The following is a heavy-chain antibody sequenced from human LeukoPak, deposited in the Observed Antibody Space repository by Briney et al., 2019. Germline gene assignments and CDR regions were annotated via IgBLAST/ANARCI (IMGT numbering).Heavy chain of an antibody. CDR2: IYYSGST. J-gene: IGHJ4*02. Sequence: SETLSLTCTVSGGSISSSSYYWGWIRQPPGKGLEWIGSIYYSGSTNYNPSLKSRVTISVDTSKNQFSLKLSSVTAADTAVYYCARHQGRLVHYFDYWGQGTLVTVSS. V-gene: IGHV4-39*07. CDR3: ARHQGRLVHYFDY. CDR1: GGSISSSSYY.